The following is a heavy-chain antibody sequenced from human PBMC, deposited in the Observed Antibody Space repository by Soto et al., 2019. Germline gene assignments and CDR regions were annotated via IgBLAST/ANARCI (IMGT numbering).Heavy chain of an antibody. Sequence: GGSLRLSCAASGFTFSSYAMHWVRQAPGKGLEWVAVISYDGSNKYYADSVKGRFTISRDNSKNTLYLQMNSLRAEDTAVYYCARVGATYHSYYFDYWGQGTLVTVSS. J-gene: IGHJ4*02. V-gene: IGHV3-30-3*01. D-gene: IGHD1-26*01. CDR2: ISYDGSNK. CDR1: GFTFSSYA. CDR3: ARVGATYHSYYFDY.